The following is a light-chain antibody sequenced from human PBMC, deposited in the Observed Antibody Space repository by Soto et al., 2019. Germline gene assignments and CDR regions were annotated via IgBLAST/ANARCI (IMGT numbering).Light chain of an antibody. CDR2: GAS. CDR3: QQYGSSPKT. J-gene: IGKJ1*01. CDR1: QSVSSSY. V-gene: IGKV3-20*01. Sequence: EIVLTQSPGTLSLSPGERATLSCRASQSVSSSYLAWYQQKPGQAPRLLIYGASSRATGIPYRFSGSGSGTDFTLTISRLEPEDFAVYYCQQYGSSPKTFGQGTKVEMK.